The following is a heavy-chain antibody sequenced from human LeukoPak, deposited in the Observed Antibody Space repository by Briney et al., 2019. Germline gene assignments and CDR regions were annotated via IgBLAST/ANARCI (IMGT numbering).Heavy chain of an antibody. Sequence: SETLSLTCTVSGGSISSSSYYWGWIRQPPGKGLEGIGSIYYSGSTYYNPSLKSRITISVDTSKNQFSLKLSSVTAADTAVYYCAIAAAGSSSRFDPWGQGTLVTVSS. D-gene: IGHD6-13*01. V-gene: IGHV4-39*01. J-gene: IGHJ5*02. CDR3: AIAAAGSSSRFDP. CDR2: IYYSGST. CDR1: GGSISSSSYY.